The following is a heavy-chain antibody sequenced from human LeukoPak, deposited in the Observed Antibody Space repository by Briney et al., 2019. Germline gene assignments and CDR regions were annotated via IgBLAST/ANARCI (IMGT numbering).Heavy chain of an antibody. CDR1: GFTFSRHW. D-gene: IGHD3-3*01. V-gene: IGHV3-7*01. J-gene: IGHJ4*02. CDR2: IKQDGSEK. CDR3: ARDEYLWSGYYPNQAFDY. Sequence: PGGSQRLSCAASGFTFSRHWMTWIRQAPGKGLEWVANIKQDGSEKYYVDSVKGRFTISRDNAKNSLYLQMNSLRAEDTAVYYCARDEYLWSGYYPNQAFDYWGQGTLVTVSS.